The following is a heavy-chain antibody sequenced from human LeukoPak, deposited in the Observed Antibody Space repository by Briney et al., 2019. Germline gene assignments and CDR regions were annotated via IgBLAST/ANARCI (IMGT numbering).Heavy chain of an antibody. CDR3: ARDLKLYDNVWGSYRPFDY. J-gene: IGHJ4*02. V-gene: IGHV3-11*01. D-gene: IGHD3-16*02. CDR1: GFTFSDYY. CDR2: ISSSGSST. Sequence: TGGSLRLSCAGSGFTFSDYYMTWIRQAPGKGLEWLSYISSSGSSTYYADSVKGRFTISRDNAKNSLYLQMNSLRAEDTAVYYCARDLKLYDNVWGSYRPFDYWGQGTLVTVSS.